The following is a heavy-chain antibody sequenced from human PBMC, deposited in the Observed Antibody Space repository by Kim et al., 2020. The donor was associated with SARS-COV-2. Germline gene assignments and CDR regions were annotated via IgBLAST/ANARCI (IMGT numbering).Heavy chain of an antibody. CDR3: ARARQQPNWFDP. J-gene: IGHJ5*02. D-gene: IGHD6-13*01. Sequence: NYNPPIKSRVTLSVDKSKKQCALKLSSVTAADTAVNYCARARQQPNWFDPWGQGTLVTVSS. V-gene: IGHV4-4*02.